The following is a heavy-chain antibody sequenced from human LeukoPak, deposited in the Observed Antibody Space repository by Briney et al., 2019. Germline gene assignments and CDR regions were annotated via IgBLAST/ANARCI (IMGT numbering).Heavy chain of an antibody. CDR3: ATDRLSGGWLSFSAFDI. CDR2: FDPEDGET. D-gene: IGHD3-22*01. Sequence: GASVKVSCKVSGYTLTELSMHWVRQPPGKGLEGMGGFDPEDGETIYAQKFQGRVTMTEDTSTDTAYMELSSLRSEDTAVYYCATDRLSGGWLSFSAFDIWGQGTMVTVSS. J-gene: IGHJ3*02. V-gene: IGHV1-24*01. CDR1: GYTLTELS.